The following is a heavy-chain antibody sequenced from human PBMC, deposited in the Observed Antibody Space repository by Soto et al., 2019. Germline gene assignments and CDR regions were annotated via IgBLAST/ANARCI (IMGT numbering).Heavy chain of an antibody. CDR3: AKSRASSSWMGDWFDP. V-gene: IGHV3-23*01. CDR2: ISGSGGST. Sequence: EVQLLESGGGLVQPGGSLRLSCAASGFTFSSYAMSWVRQAPGKGLEWVSAISGSGGSTYYADSVKGRFTISRDNSKNTLYLQMNSPRAEDTAVYYCAKSRASSSWMGDWFDPWGQGTLVTVSS. D-gene: IGHD6-13*01. CDR1: GFTFSSYA. J-gene: IGHJ5*02.